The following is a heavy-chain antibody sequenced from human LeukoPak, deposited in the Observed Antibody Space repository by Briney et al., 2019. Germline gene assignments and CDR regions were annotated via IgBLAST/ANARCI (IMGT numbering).Heavy chain of an antibody. CDR3: ARDLFFSDAGYSSGWRAEYFHH. CDR1: GFTFSSYW. CDR2: INTDGGST. V-gene: IGHV3-74*01. Sequence: GGSLRLSCAASGFTFSSYWMHWVRQAPGKGLVWVSRINTDGGSTSYAVSVKGRFTISRDNAKNTLNLQMNSLRAEDTAVYYRARDLFFSDAGYSSGWRAEYFHHWGQGTLVTVSS. D-gene: IGHD6-19*01. J-gene: IGHJ1*01.